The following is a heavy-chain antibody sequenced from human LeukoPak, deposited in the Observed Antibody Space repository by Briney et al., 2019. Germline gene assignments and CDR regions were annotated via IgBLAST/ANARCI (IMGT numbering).Heavy chain of an antibody. CDR1: GGTFSSYA. CDR3: ARDRRDSSSWFGFNWFDP. CDR2: IIPIFGTA. J-gene: IGHJ5*02. D-gene: IGHD6-13*01. V-gene: IGHV1-69*01. Sequence: KVSCKASGGTFSSYAISWVRQAPGQGLEWMGGIIPIFGTANYAQKFQGRVTITADESTSTAYMELSSLRSEDTAVYYCARDRRDSSSWFGFNWFDPWGQGTLVTVSP.